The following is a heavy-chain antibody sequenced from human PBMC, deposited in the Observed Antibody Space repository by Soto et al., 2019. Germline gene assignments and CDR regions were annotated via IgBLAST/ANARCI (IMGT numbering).Heavy chain of an antibody. V-gene: IGHV4-59*08. CDR1: GGSISSYY. D-gene: IGHD1-1*01. CDR2: IYYSGST. Sequence: QVHLQESGPGLVKPSETLSLTCTVSGGSISSYYWSWNRQPPGKGLEWIGYIYYSGSTNYNPSLKSRVTISVDTSKNQFSLKLSSVTAADTAVYYCARRYGYSFDYWGQGTLVTVSS. J-gene: IGHJ4*02. CDR3: ARRYGYSFDY.